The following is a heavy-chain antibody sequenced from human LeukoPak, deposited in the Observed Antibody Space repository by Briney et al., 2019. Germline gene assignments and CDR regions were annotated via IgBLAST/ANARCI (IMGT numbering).Heavy chain of an antibody. CDR3: ARGISGWFY. J-gene: IGHJ4*02. V-gene: IGHV4-59*01. Sequence: PSETLSLTCTVSGGSISSYYWSWIRQPPGRGLEWIGYIYYSGSTNYNPSLKSRVTISVDTSKNQFSLKLSSATAADTAVYYCARGISGWFYWGQGTLVTVSS. CDR1: GGSISSYY. CDR2: IYYSGST. D-gene: IGHD6-19*01.